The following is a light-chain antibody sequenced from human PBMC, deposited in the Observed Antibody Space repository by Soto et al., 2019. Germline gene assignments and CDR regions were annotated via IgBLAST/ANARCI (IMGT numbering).Light chain of an antibody. J-gene: IGLJ3*02. Sequence: QSVLTQPPSASRTPGQRVTIPCSGSSSDIGSNSVNWYQQLPGAAPRLLIYANDHRPSGVPDRFSASKSGTSASLAISGVXXEDEAFYYCATWSDSLKGWVFGGGTQLTVL. CDR3: ATWSDSLKGWV. V-gene: IGLV1-44*01. CDR1: SSDIGSNS. CDR2: AND.